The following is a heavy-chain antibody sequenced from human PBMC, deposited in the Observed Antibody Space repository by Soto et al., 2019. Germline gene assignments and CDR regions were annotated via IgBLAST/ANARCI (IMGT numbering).Heavy chain of an antibody. CDR3: ARDHPYCISTSCYLDY. Sequence: ASVKVSCKASGYTFTSYDINWVRQATGQGLEWMGWISAYNGNTNYAQKLQGRVTMTTDTSTSTAYMELRSLRSDDTAVYYCARDHPYCISTSCYLDYWGQGTLVTVSS. V-gene: IGHV1-18*01. CDR1: GYTFTSYD. D-gene: IGHD2-2*01. CDR2: ISAYNGNT. J-gene: IGHJ4*02.